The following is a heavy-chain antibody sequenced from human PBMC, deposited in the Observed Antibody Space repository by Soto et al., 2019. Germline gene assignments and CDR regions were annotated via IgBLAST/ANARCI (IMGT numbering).Heavy chain of an antibody. J-gene: IGHJ4*02. CDR3: ARDRGPYCGGDCYLGRFDY. CDR2: IIPIFGTA. CDR1: GGTFSSYA. V-gene: IGHV1-69*12. D-gene: IGHD2-21*02. Sequence: QVQLVQSGAEVKKPGSSVKVSCKASGGTFSSYAISWVRQAPGQGLEWMGGIIPIFGTANYAQKFQGRVTITADESTSTAHMELSSLRSEDTAVYYCARDRGPYCGGDCYLGRFDYWGQGTLVTVSS.